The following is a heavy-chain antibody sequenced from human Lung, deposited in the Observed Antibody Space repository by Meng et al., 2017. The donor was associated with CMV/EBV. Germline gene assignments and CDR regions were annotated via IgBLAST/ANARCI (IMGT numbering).Heavy chain of an antibody. CDR1: GGSFSGYY. D-gene: IGHD3-3*01. J-gene: IGHJ4*02. V-gene: IGHV4-34*01. CDR3: ARGGFTYDFCSGYDLDY. CDR2: INHSGST. Sequence: GSLRLXCAVYGGSFSGYYWSWIRQPPGKGLEWIGEINHSGSTNYNPSLKSRVTISVDTSKNQFSLKLSSVTAADTAVYYCARGGFTYDFCSGYDLDYWGQGTLVTVSS.